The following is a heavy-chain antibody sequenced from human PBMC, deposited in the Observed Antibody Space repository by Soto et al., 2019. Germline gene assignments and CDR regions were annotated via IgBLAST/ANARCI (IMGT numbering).Heavy chain of an antibody. V-gene: IGHV4-34*01. CDR2: INHSGST. Sequence: SESLSLTCAVYGGSFSGYYWSWIRQPPGKGLEWIGEINHSGSTNYNPSLKSRVTISVDTSKNQFSLKLSSVTAADTAVYYCARKMPTMIVVVIQNWFDPWGQGTLVTVSS. D-gene: IGHD3-22*01. J-gene: IGHJ5*02. CDR3: ARKMPTMIVVVIQNWFDP. CDR1: GGSFSGYY.